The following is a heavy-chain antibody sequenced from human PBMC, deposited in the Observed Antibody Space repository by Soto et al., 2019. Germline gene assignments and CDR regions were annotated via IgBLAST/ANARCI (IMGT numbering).Heavy chain of an antibody. CDR1: GGTFSSYA. D-gene: IGHD2-2*02. V-gene: IGHV1-69*13. J-gene: IGHJ4*02. CDR2: IIPIFGTA. Sequence: SVKVSCKASGGTFSSYAISWVRQAPGQGLEWMGGIIPIFGTANYAQKFQGRVTITADESTSTAYMELSSLRSEDTAVYYCARDTSPVTYCSSTSCYRGGHVYWGQGSLVTFSS. CDR3: ARDTSPVTYCSSTSCYRGGHVY.